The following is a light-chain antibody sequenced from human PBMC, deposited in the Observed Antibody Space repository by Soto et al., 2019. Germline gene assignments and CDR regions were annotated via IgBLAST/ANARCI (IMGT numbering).Light chain of an antibody. CDR3: SSYTSSSTLV. V-gene: IGLV2-14*01. Sequence: QSALTQPASVSGSPGQWITISCTGTSSDVGGYNYVSWYQQHPGKAPKLLIYEVSNRPAGVSNRFSGSKSGNTASLTISGLEAEDEADYYCSSYTSSSTLVFGGGTKLTV. CDR1: SSDVGGYNY. CDR2: EVS. J-gene: IGLJ3*02.